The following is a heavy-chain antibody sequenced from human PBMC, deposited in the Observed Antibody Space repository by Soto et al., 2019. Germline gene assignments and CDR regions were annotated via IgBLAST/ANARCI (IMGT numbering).Heavy chain of an antibody. Sequence: EAQLLESGGGLVQPGGSLRLSCGASGFSFSKYAMTWVRQAPGKGLEWVSVISPSGDNIQYADSVKGRFTISRDNSKSTLYLQMNSLRAEDTAIYYCKKDREDVSRGIIDYWGQGNLVTVSS. CDR2: ISPSGDNI. J-gene: IGHJ4*02. CDR1: GFSFSKYA. D-gene: IGHD3-10*01. CDR3: KKDREDVSRGIIDY. V-gene: IGHV3-23*01.